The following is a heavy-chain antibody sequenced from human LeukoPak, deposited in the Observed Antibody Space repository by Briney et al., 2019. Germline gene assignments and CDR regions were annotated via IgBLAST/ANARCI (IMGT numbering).Heavy chain of an antibody. CDR1: GYTFTNYA. J-gene: IGHJ4*02. Sequence: ASVKVSCKTSGYTFTNYAMQWVRQAPGQRLEWMGWINAGNGDTKYSQKFQGRVTITRDTSASIAYMKLSSLRSEDTAVYYCARDRGATMVRGVIDSFDYWGQGTLVTVSS. CDR2: INAGNGDT. D-gene: IGHD3-10*01. CDR3: ARDRGATMVRGVIDSFDY. V-gene: IGHV1-3*01.